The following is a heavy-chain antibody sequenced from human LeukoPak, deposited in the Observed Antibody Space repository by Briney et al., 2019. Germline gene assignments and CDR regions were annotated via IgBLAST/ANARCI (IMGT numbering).Heavy chain of an antibody. D-gene: IGHD3-22*01. CDR3: ATDRSGYQNWFDP. V-gene: IGHV1-46*01. CDR2: INPSGGGT. CDR1: GYTFISYY. J-gene: IGHJ5*02. Sequence: ASVKVSCKASGYTFISYYMHWVRQAPGRGLEWMGIINPSGGGTSYAQKFQGRVTMTEDTSTDTAYMELSSLRSEDTAVYYCATDRSGYQNWFDPWGQGTLVTVSS.